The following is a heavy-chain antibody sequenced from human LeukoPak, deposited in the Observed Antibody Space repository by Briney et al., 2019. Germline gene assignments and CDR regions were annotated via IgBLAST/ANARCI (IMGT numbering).Heavy chain of an antibody. CDR3: ARGGDYKTDY. CDR1: GFTFSSYW. D-gene: IGHD4-17*01. V-gene: IGHV3-74*01. Sequence: PGGSLILSCAASGFTFSSYWMHWVRQTPGKGLVWVSRINGAGSSISYADSVKGRVTISRDNAKNTLYLQMNNLRAEDTAVYYCARGGDYKTDYWGQGTLVTVSS. CDR2: INGAGSSI. J-gene: IGHJ4*02.